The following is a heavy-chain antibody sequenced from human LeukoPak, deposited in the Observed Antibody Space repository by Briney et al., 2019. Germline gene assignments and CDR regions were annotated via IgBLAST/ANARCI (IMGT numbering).Heavy chain of an antibody. J-gene: IGHJ4*02. Sequence: PSETLSLTCTVSGGSISSYYWSWIRQPPGKGLEWIGYIYYSGSTNYNPSLKSRVTISVDTSKNQFSLKLSSVTAADTAVYYCARVGGYCSGGSCYRYHFDYWGQGTPVTVSS. CDR3: ARVGGYCSGGSCYRYHFDY. CDR2: IYYSGST. V-gene: IGHV4-59*01. D-gene: IGHD2-15*01. CDR1: GGSISSYY.